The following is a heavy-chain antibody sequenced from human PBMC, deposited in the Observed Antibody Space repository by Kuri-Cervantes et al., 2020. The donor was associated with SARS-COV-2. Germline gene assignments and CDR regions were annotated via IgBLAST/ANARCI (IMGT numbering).Heavy chain of an antibody. CDR3: ARVTTGTLDY. V-gene: IGHV6-1*01. J-gene: IGHJ4*02. D-gene: IGHD1-1*01. Sequence: SCAISGDSVSSNSAGWNWIRQSPSRGLEWLGRTYYRSKWYRDYAVSVKSRIIINPDTSKNQFSLQLSSVTPEDTAVYYCARVTTGTLDYWGQGTPVTVSS. CDR2: TYYRSKWYR. CDR1: GDSVSSNSAG.